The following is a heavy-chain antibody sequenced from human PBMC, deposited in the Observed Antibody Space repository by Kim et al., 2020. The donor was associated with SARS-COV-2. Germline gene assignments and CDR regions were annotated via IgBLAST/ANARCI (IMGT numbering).Heavy chain of an antibody. Sequence: GGSLRLSCAVSGFTVSSHYMTWVRQAPGKGLEWVAAIYSVGPTYYADSVKGRFTSSRDTSKNMVFLQMNSLRTEDAAVYYCARIIVISGTCDYFDYWGQGTLVTVSS. V-gene: IGHV3-53*01. CDR3: ARIIVISGTCDYFDY. CDR1: GFTVSSHY. CDR2: IYSVGPT. D-gene: IGHD2-2*01. J-gene: IGHJ4*02.